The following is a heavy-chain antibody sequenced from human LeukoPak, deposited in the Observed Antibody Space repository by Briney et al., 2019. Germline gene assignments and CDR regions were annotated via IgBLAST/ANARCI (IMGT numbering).Heavy chain of an antibody. CDR2: IKPDGSAI. CDR1: GFTFSNLW. CDR3: TRDRFYYFDH. J-gene: IGHJ4*02. Sequence: GGSLRLSCAASGFTFSNLWMSWVPQAQGKGRGGVANIKPDGSAIYYVDSVKGRFTISRDNVKNSLYLQMNSLKAEDTAVYYCTRDRFYYFDHWGQGTLVTVSS. V-gene: IGHV3-7*05.